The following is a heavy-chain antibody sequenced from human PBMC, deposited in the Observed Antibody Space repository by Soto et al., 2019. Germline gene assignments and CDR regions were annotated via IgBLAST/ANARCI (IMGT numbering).Heavy chain of an antibody. CDR2: IWYDGSNK. CDR1: GFTFSSYG. J-gene: IGHJ6*02. V-gene: IGHV3-33*01. CDR3: ARSTGGIAAVGGYYYGMDV. D-gene: IGHD6-13*01. Sequence: QVQLVESGGGVVQPGRSLRLSCAASGFTFSSYGMHWVRQAPGKGLEWVAVIWYDGSNKYYADSVKGRFTISRDNSKNTRYLQMNSLRAEDTAVYYCARSTGGIAAVGGYYYGMDVWGQGTTVTVSS.